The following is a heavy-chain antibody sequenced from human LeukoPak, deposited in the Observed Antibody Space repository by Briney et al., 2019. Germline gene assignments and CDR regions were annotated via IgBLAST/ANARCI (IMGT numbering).Heavy chain of an antibody. CDR3: ARDGPYYYDSSGYPPDY. V-gene: IGHV1-69*05. Sequence: GASVKVSCKASGGTFSSYAISWVRQAPGQGLEWMERIIPIFGTANYAQKFQGRVTITTDESTSTAFMELSSLRSEDTAVYYCARDGPYYYDSSGYPPDYWGQGTLVTVSS. J-gene: IGHJ4*02. CDR1: GGTFSSYA. D-gene: IGHD3-22*01. CDR2: IIPIFGTA.